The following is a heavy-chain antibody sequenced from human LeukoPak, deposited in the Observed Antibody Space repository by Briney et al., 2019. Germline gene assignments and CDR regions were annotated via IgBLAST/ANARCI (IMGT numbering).Heavy chain of an antibody. J-gene: IGHJ4*02. D-gene: IGHD4-17*01. CDR3: ASTVYGGYNVYYFNY. CDR2: IFYTGTT. CDR1: GGSISSNNYF. V-gene: IGHV4-39*07. Sequence: KPSETLSLTCTVSGGSISSNNYFWGWIRQPPGKGLEWIGSIFYTGTTYYDPSLKSPVTMSVDTSKNQFSLKLSSVIAADTAVYFCASTVYGGYNVYYFNYWGQGTLVTVSS.